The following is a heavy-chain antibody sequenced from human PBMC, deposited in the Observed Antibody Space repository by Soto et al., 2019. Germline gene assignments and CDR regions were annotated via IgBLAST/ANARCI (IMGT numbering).Heavy chain of an antibody. CDR2: IRSKAYGGTT. J-gene: IGHJ4*02. CDR3: TREVIAAAGPFDY. CDR1: GFTFGDYA. D-gene: IGHD6-13*01. V-gene: IGHV3-49*04. Sequence: GSLRLSCTASGFTFGDYAMSWVRQAPGKGLEWVGFIRSKAYGGTTEYAASVKGRFTISRDDSKSIAYLQMNSLKTEDTAVYYCTREVIAAAGPFDYWGQGTLVTVSS.